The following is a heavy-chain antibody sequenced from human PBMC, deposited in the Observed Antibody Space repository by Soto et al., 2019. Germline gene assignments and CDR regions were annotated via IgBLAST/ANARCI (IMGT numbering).Heavy chain of an antibody. J-gene: IGHJ4*02. CDR3: AKDPLEHIAVAGWYFDY. Sequence: WGSLRLSCAASGFTFSSYGMHWVRQAPGKGLEWVAVISYDGSNKYYADSVKGRFTISRDNSKNTLYLQMNSLRAEDTAVYYCAKDPLEHIAVAGWYFDYWGQGTLVTVSS. CDR2: ISYDGSNK. V-gene: IGHV3-30*18. D-gene: IGHD6-19*01. CDR1: GFTFSSYG.